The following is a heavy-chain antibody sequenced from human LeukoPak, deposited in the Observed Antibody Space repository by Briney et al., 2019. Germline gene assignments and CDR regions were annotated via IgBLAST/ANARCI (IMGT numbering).Heavy chain of an antibody. J-gene: IGHJ4*02. CDR1: GFTFTGYA. V-gene: IGHV3-23*01. CDR3: AKAGGYSYGYHFDY. Sequence: GGSLRLSCAASGFTFTGYAVTWVRQAPGKGRDWVSVISVSGSIYYADSVKGRFTISRDKSKNTLYLQMNSLRAEDTAVYYCAKAGGYSYGYHFDYWGQGTLVTVSS. CDR2: ISVSGSI. D-gene: IGHD5-18*01.